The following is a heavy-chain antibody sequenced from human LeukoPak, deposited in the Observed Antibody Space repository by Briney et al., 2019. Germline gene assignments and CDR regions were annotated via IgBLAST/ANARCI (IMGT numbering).Heavy chain of an antibody. CDR1: GGSISSYY. Sequence: SETLSLTCTVSGGSISSYYWSWIRQPPGKGLEWIGYIYYSGSTNYNPSLKSRVTISVDTSKNQFSLKLSSVTAADTAVYYCARETESVAFDIWGQGTMVTVSS. CDR3: ARETESVAFDI. J-gene: IGHJ3*02. CDR2: IYYSGST. D-gene: IGHD1-1*01. V-gene: IGHV4-59*12.